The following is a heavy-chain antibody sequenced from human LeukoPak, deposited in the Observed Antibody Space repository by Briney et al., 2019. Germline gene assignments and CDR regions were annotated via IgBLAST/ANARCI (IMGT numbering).Heavy chain of an antibody. Sequence: PSETLSLTCTVSGGSISSSSYYWDWIRQPPGKGLEWLGNIDYSGSTYYNPSLKSRVTISVDTSKSQFSLKLSSVTAADTAVYYCARQSGLRYYGMDVWGQGTTVTVSS. CDR3: ARQSGLRYYGMDV. CDR2: IDYSGST. V-gene: IGHV4-39*01. J-gene: IGHJ6*02. CDR1: GGSISSSSYY.